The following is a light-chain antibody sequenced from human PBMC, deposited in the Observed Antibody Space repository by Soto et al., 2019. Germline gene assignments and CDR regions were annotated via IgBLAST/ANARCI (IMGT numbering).Light chain of an antibody. CDR2: GAS. CDR3: QQYYKLPYT. J-gene: IGKJ2*01. Sequence: EIVMTQSPATLSVSPGGRATLSCRASQSASDNLAWYQQKRGQAPRLLIYGASARATDIPARFSGSGSGTECTLTISSLQSEDFAVYFCQQYYKLPYTFGQGARLEIK. V-gene: IGKV3-15*01. CDR1: QSASDN.